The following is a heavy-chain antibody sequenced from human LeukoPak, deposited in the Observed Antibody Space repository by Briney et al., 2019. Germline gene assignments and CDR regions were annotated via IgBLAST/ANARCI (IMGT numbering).Heavy chain of an antibody. CDR1: GFTFSSYW. Sequence: GRSLRLSCAASGFTFSSYWMHWVRQAPGKGLVWVSRINTDGSSTSYADSVKGRFTISRDNAKNTLYLQMNSLRAEDTAVYYCARALYCSSTSCYKGRYYYYYMDVWGKGTTVTVSS. D-gene: IGHD2-2*02. V-gene: IGHV3-74*01. CDR2: INTDGSST. J-gene: IGHJ6*03. CDR3: ARALYCSSTSCYKGRYYYYYMDV.